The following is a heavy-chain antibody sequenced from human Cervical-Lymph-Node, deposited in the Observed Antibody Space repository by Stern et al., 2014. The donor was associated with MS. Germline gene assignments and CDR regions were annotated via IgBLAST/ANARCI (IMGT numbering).Heavy chain of an antibody. CDR3: ARQGNYHDSHAFDI. V-gene: IGHV5-51*01. D-gene: IGHD3-22*01. CDR1: GYSFSSHC. Sequence: EVQLVESGAEVKKSGDSLKISCKGAGYSFSSHCIAWVRQKPGKGLEWMGSIYPGACDTRHSPSFQGHVSISVDKSSSTAYLQWSSLTDSDTASYYCARQGNYHDSHAFDIWGQGTMVIVSS. CDR2: IYPGACDT. J-gene: IGHJ3*02.